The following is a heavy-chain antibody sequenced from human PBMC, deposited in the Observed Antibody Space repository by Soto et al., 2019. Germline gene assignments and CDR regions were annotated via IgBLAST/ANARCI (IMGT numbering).Heavy chain of an antibody. D-gene: IGHD4-4*01. CDR2: IKSKRDGETT. V-gene: IGHV3-15*01. CDR3: STLHPVSGLVFES. J-gene: IGHJ4*02. Sequence: GGSLRLSCAASGITFTNAWMSWVRQAPGKGLEWVGRIKSKRDGETTEYAAPVKGRFTISRDDSKKTLYLEMNSLKSEDTAVYFCSTLHPVSGLVFESWGQGTLVTVSS. CDR1: GITFTNAW.